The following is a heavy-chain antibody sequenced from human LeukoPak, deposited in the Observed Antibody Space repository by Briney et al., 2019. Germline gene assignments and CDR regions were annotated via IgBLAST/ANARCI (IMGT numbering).Heavy chain of an antibody. D-gene: IGHD3-16*02. CDR2: IYYSGST. V-gene: IGHV4-59*01. J-gene: IGHJ3*02. Sequence: PSETLSLTCTVSGGSISSYYWSWIRQPPGKRLEWIGYIYYSGSTNYNPSLKSRVTISVDTSKNQFSLKLSSVTAADTAVYYCARGFFGSIDYVWGSCRYAFDIWGQGTMVTVSS. CDR3: ARGFFGSIDYVWGSCRYAFDI. CDR1: GGSISSYY.